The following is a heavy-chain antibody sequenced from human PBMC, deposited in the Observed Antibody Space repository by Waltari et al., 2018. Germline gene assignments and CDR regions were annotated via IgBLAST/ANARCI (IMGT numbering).Heavy chain of an antibody. CDR2: IYHSGRT. CDR3: ARIVHVLKVQGVAPDY. D-gene: IGHD3-10*01. J-gene: IGHJ4*02. V-gene: IGHV4-38-2*01. CDR1: GYSISSGYY. Sequence: QVQLQESGPGLVKPSETLSLTCAVSGYSISSGYYWGWIRQPPGKGLEWIGSIYHSGRTYYNPSLKSRVTISVDTSKNQFSLKLSSVTAADTAVYYCARIVHVLKVQGVAPDYWGQGTLVTVSS.